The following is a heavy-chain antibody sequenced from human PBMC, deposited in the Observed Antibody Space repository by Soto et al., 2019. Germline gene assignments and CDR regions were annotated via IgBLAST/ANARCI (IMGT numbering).Heavy chain of an antibody. CDR2: IYNSGTT. CDR3: ARYPAP. J-gene: IGHJ5*02. CDR1: GGSITRGGYY. V-gene: IGHV4-31*03. Sequence: QVQLQESGPGLVKPSETLSLTCTVSGGSITRGGYYWSWIRQHPGKGLEWIGYIYNSGTTYYNPSLKSRVTISVDTSKNQFSLKLTSVTAAATAVYSCARYPAPWGQGTLVTVSS.